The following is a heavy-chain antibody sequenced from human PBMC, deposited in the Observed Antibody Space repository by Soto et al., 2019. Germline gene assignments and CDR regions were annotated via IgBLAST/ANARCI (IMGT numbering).Heavy chain of an antibody. J-gene: IGHJ4*02. CDR2: IIPMFGTA. CDR1: GGTFSSYA. V-gene: IGHV1-69*13. D-gene: IGHD3-22*01. CDR3: ARSRANYYDSRGYYYSTFDY. Sequence: ASVKVSCKTSGGTFSSYAISWVRQAPGQGLEWMGGIIPMFGTANYAQKFQGRVTITADESTSTAYMELSSLRSEDTAVYYCARSRANYYDSRGYYYSTFDYWGQVTLVTVS.